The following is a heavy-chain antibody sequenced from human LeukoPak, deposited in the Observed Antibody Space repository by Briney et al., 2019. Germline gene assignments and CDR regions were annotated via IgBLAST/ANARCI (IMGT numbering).Heavy chain of an antibody. D-gene: IGHD5-24*01. CDR3: ARGLGGYNEYYFDY. J-gene: IGHJ4*02. V-gene: IGHV1-69*05. CDR2: IIPIFGTA. CDR1: GGTFSSYA. Sequence: SAKVSCKASGGTFSSYAISWVRQAPGQGLEWMGGIIPIFGTANYAQKFQGRVTITTDESTSTAYMELSSLRSDDTAVYYCARGLGGYNEYYFDYWGQGTLVTVSS.